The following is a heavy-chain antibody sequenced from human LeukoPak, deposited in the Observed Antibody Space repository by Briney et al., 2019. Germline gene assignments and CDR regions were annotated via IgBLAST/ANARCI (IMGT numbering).Heavy chain of an antibody. CDR1: GFTFIDYT. Sequence: PGGSLRLSFAASGFTFIDYTLNWGRQAPGKGLEWVSYISSSGSTIYSADSVKGRFIISRDNAKNMLYLQMNSLRAEDTAVYYCAKPYYYGSRSYMDYWAQETLVTVSS. D-gene: IGHD3-10*01. V-gene: IGHV3-48*04. CDR2: ISSSGSTI. CDR3: AKPYYYGSRSYMDY. J-gene: IGHJ4*02.